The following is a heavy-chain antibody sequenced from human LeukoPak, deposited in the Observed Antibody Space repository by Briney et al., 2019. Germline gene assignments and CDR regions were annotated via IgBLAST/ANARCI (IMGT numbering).Heavy chain of an antibody. J-gene: IGHJ4*02. CDR2: IYYSGST. V-gene: IGHV4-30-4*01. CDR1: GGSISSGDYY. Sequence: PSETLSLTCTVSGGSISSGDYYWSWIRQPPGKGLEWIGYIYYSGSTYYNPSLKSRVTISVDTSKNQFSLKLSSVTAADTAVYYCARVPYDSSGYVLFDYWGQGTLVTVSS. CDR3: ARVPYDSSGYVLFDY. D-gene: IGHD3-22*01.